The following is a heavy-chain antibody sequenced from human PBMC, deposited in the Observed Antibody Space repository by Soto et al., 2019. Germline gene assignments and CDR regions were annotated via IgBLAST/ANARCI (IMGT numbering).Heavy chain of an antibody. CDR1: GYTFTSYG. V-gene: IGHV1-18*04. D-gene: IGHD1-20*01. CDR2: ISAYNGNT. CDR3: AAGPTYNWNPYYFDY. J-gene: IGHJ4*02. Sequence: ASVKVSCKASGYTFTSYGISWVRQAPGQGLEWMGWISAYNGNTNYAQKLQGRVTMTTDTSTSTAYMELSSLRSEDTAVYYCAAGPTYNWNPYYFDYWGQGTLVTVSS.